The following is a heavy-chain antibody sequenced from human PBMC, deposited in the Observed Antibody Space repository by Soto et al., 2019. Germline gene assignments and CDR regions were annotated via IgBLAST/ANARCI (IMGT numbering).Heavy chain of an antibody. J-gene: IGHJ5*02. D-gene: IGHD3-3*01. CDR3: ARVLTVNYDFWSGYYTGVSWFDP. CDR1: GFTFSSYW. Sequence: PGGSLRLSCAASGFTFSSYWMSWVRQAPGKGLEWVANIKQDGSEKYYVDSVKGRFTISRDNAKNSLYLQMNSLRAEDTAAYYCARVLTVNYDFWSGYYTGVSWFDPWGQGTLVTVSS. V-gene: IGHV3-7*05. CDR2: IKQDGSEK.